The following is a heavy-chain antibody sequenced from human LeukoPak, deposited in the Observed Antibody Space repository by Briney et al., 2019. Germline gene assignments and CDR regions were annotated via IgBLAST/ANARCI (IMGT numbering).Heavy chain of an antibody. Sequence: PSETLSLTYTVSGYSISSGFYWGWIRQPPGKGLEWVSSISSSSSYIYYADSVKGRFTISRDNSKNTLYLQMNSLRAEDTAVYYCARVQDGYNGDYWGQGTLVTVSS. J-gene: IGHJ4*02. CDR3: ARVQDGYNGDY. V-gene: IGHV3-11*06. CDR1: GYSISSGF. CDR2: ISSSSSYI. D-gene: IGHD5-24*01.